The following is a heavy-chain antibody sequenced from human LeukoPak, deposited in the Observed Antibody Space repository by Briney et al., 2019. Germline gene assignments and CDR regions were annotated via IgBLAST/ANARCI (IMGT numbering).Heavy chain of an antibody. CDR3: AREVGATISY. Sequence: ASETLSLTCAVYGGSFGGYYWSWIRQPPGRGLEWIGEINHSGSTNYNPSLKSRVTISVDTPKNQFSLKLSSVTAADTAVYYCAREVGATISYWGQGTLVTVSS. CDR2: INHSGST. J-gene: IGHJ4*02. V-gene: IGHV4-34*01. D-gene: IGHD5-12*01. CDR1: GGSFGGYY.